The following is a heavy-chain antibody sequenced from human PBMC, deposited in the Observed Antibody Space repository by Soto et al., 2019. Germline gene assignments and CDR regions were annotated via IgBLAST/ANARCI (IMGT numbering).Heavy chain of an antibody. CDR3: ARDRGTGWYLFDY. V-gene: IGHV1-3*04. J-gene: IGHJ4*02. D-gene: IGHD6-19*01. CDR1: GYTFTSYA. Sequence: ASVKVSCKASGYTFTSYAMHWVRQAPGQRLEWMGWINTGNGNTKYSQKFQDRVTITRDTSASTAYMEVSSLRSEDTALYYCARDRGTGWYLFDYWGQGALVTVS. CDR2: INTGNGNT.